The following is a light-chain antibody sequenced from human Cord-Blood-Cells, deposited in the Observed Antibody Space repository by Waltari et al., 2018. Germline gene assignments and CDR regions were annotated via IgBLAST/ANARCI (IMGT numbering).Light chain of an antibody. V-gene: IGLV2-23*01. CDR1: SSDVGSYNL. J-gene: IGLJ3*02. Sequence: QSALTQPASVSGSPGQSITISCTGTSSDVGSYNLASWYQQHPGKAPKLMIYDGSKRPSGVSNRFSCSKSGNTASLTISGLQAEDEADYYCCSYAGSSTWVFGGGTKLTVL. CDR2: DGS. CDR3: CSYAGSSTWV.